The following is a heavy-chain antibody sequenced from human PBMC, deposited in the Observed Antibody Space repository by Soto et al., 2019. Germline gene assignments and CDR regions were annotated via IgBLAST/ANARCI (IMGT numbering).Heavy chain of an antibody. Sequence: QVQLQESGPGLVKPSQTLSLTCTVSGGSISSGDYYWSWIRQPPGKGLEWIGYIYYSGSTYYKPSIKNRVTISVDTSKNEFALKLSSVTAADTAVYYCARVPAAPGRFDPWGQGTLVTGSS. CDR1: GGSISSGDYY. J-gene: IGHJ5*02. V-gene: IGHV4-30-4*01. D-gene: IGHD2-2*01. CDR2: IYYSGST. CDR3: ARVPAAPGRFDP.